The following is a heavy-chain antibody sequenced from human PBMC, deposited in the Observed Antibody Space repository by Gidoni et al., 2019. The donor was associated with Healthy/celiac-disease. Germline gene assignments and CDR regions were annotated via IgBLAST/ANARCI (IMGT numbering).Heavy chain of an antibody. CDR3: ARDGGDYGDYGPGGVADTYYYYMDV. CDR2: ISYDGSNK. D-gene: IGHD4-17*01. V-gene: IGHV3-30-3*01. Sequence: QVQLVEPGGGVVQPGRSLRLSCAASGFTCSSYAMHWVRQAPGKGLEWVAVISYDGSNKYYADSVKGRFTISRDNSKNTLYLQMNSLRAEDTAVYYCARDGGDYGDYGPGGVADTYYYYMDVWGKGTTVTVSS. CDR1: GFTCSSYA. J-gene: IGHJ6*03.